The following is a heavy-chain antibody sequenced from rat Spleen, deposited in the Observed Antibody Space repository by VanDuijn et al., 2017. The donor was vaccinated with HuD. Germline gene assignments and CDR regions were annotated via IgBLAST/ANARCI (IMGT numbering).Heavy chain of an antibody. CDR3: TTTTFDY. CDR2: ISYDGGST. CDR1: GFTFSNYG. D-gene: IGHD1-1*01. Sequence: EVQLVESGGGLVQPGRSMKLSCAASGFTFSNYGMAWVRQAPKKGLEWVAYISYDGGSTYYRDSVKGRFTISRDNAKSTLYLQMDSLRSEDTATYYCTTTTFDYWGQGVMVTVSS. J-gene: IGHJ2*01. V-gene: IGHV5-20*01.